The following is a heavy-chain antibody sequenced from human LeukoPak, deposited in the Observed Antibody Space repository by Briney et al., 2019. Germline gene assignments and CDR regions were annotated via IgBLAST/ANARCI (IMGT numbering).Heavy chain of an antibody. D-gene: IGHD6-13*01. CDR2: ISYDGSNK. CDR3: ARDLYSSSWYGYFDY. J-gene: IGHJ4*02. V-gene: IGHV3-30-3*01. Sequence: PGGSLRLSCAASGFTFSSYAMHWVRQAPGKGLEWVAVISYDGSNKYYADSVKGRFTISRDNSKNTLYLQMNSLRAEDTAVYYCARDLYSSSWYGYFDYWGQGTLVTVSS. CDR1: GFTFSSYA.